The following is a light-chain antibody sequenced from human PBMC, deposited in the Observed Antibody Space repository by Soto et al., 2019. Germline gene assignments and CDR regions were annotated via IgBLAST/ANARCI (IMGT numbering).Light chain of an antibody. CDR3: HQRQSWPRT. CDR1: QYINTR. J-gene: IGKJ1*01. Sequence: MTQSPSTLSGSVGDRVTLSCRASQYINTRLAWYQHRPGQAPRLLIYQTSIRAAGIQARFSASGSGTDFTLTIRDVQPEDFALYYCHQRQSWPRTFGQGTKVDIK. V-gene: IGKV3D-15*03. CDR2: QTS.